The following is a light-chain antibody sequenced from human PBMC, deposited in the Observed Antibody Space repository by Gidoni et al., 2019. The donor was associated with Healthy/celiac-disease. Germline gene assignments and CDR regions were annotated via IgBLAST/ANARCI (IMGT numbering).Light chain of an antibody. Sequence: QSVLTQPPSVSGAPGQRVTISCTGSSSNIGAGYDVHWYQQLPGTAPNLLIYGNSKRPSGVPDRCSGSKSGTSASLAITGLQAEDEADYYCQSYDSSLSGSVFGGGTKLTVL. CDR2: GNS. CDR1: SSNIGAGYD. CDR3: QSYDSSLSGSV. J-gene: IGLJ3*02. V-gene: IGLV1-40*01.